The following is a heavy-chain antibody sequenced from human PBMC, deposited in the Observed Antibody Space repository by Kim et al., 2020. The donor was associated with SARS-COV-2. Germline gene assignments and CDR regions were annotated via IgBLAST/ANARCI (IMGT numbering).Heavy chain of an antibody. CDR2: INPNSGGT. D-gene: IGHD3-22*01. CDR3: ASNYYDSSGYYEADAFDI. Sequence: ASVKVSCKASGYTFTGYYMHWVRQAPGQGLEWMGRINPNSGGTNYAQKFQGRVTMTRDTSISTAYMELSRLRSDDTAVYYCASNYYDSSGYYEADAFDIWGQGTMVTVSS. CDR1: GYTFTGYY. V-gene: IGHV1-2*06. J-gene: IGHJ3*02.